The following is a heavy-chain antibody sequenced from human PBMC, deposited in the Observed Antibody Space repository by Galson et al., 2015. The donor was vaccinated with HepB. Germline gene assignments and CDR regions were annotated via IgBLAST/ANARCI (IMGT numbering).Heavy chain of an antibody. CDR1: GFTFSSCW. V-gene: IGHV3-7*03. Sequence: SLRLSCAASGFTFSSCWMSWVRQAPGKGLEWVANIKQDGSEKYYVDSVKGRFTISRDNAKNSLYLQMNSLRAEDTAVYYCARDHDAFDIWGQGTMVTVSS. CDR2: IKQDGSEK. J-gene: IGHJ3*02. CDR3: ARDHDAFDI.